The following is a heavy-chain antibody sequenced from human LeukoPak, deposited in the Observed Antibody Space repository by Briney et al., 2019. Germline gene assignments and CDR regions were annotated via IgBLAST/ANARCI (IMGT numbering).Heavy chain of an antibody. CDR2: IIPIFGTA. CDR3: ARSGSYLDAFDI. J-gene: IGHJ3*02. D-gene: IGHD1-26*01. V-gene: IGHV1-69*05. CDR1: GGTFSSYA. Sequence: GASVKVSCKASGGTFSSYAISWVRQAPGQGLEWMGGIIPIFGTANYAQKFQGRVTITTDESTSTAYMELSSLRSEDTAVYYCARSGSYLDAFDIWGQGTMVTVSS.